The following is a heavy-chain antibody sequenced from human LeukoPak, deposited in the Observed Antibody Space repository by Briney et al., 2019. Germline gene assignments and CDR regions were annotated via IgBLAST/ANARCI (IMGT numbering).Heavy chain of an antibody. D-gene: IGHD1-1*01. CDR3: AREPGGTKNY. Sequence: SQILSLTCTVSGGSISSGGHYWSWIRQPAGKGLEYRGRISSAGSTNYNPSLKSRVTISVDTSKNQFSLKLSSVTAADTAVYYCAREPGGTKNYWGQGTLVTVSS. J-gene: IGHJ4*02. CDR2: ISSAGST. V-gene: IGHV4-61*02. CDR1: GGSISSGGHY.